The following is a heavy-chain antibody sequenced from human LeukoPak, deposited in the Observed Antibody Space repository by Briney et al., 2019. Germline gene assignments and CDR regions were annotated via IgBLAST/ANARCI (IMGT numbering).Heavy chain of an antibody. CDR1: GFSFSSYS. Sequence: PGGSLRLSCAASGFSFSSYSMNWVRQAPGKGLDWVSSISSRSGYIFYADSVKGRFTISRDNANNSLYLQMNSLSAEDTAVYYCARGTFGSGSQYNWFDPWGQGTLVAVSS. CDR3: ARGTFGSGSQYNWFDP. V-gene: IGHV3-21*01. CDR2: ISSRSGYI. J-gene: IGHJ5*02. D-gene: IGHD3-10*01.